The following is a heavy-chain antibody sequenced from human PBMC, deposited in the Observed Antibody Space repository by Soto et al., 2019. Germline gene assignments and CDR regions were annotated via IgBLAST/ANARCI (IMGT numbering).Heavy chain of an antibody. CDR2: MDPKSGNT. CDR1: GYTFTNDD. Sequence: ASVKVSCKASGYTFTNDDINWVRQAPGQGLEWMGWMDPKSGNTDYAQKFQGRVTITRNTSISTAYLEVSSLSSEDTAVYFCARGRGWRDYWGQGTLVTVSS. V-gene: IGHV1-8*01. J-gene: IGHJ4*02. CDR3: ARGRGWRDY. D-gene: IGHD2-15*01.